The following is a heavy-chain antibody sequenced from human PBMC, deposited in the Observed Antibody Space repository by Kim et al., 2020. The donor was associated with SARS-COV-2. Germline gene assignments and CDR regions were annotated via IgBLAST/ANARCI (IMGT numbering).Heavy chain of an antibody. Sequence: SGPTLVNPTQTLTLTCTFSGFSLSTSGMCVSWIRQPPGKALEWLALIDWDDDKYYSTSLKTRLTISKDTSKNQVVLTMTNMDPVDTATYYCARMITMVRGVISDPYYYYGMDGWGQGTTVTVSS. D-gene: IGHD3-10*01. V-gene: IGHV2-70*01. CDR3: ARMITMVRGVISDPYYYYGMDG. CDR2: IDWDDDK. J-gene: IGHJ6*02. CDR1: GFSLSTSGMC.